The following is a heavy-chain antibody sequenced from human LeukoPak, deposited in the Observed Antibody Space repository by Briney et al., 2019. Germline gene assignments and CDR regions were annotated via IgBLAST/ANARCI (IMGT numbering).Heavy chain of an antibody. J-gene: IGHJ4*02. Sequence: GGSLRLSCAASGFTFSSYGMHWVRQAPGQGLEWVAFIRYDGSNKYYADSVKGRFTISRDNSKNTLYMQMNSLRAEDTAVYCCAKPFNPQQPGDRPDHWGQGTPVTVSP. V-gene: IGHV3-30*02. CDR1: GFTFSSYG. CDR3: AKPFNPQQPGDRPDH. D-gene: IGHD1-14*01. CDR2: IRYDGSNK.